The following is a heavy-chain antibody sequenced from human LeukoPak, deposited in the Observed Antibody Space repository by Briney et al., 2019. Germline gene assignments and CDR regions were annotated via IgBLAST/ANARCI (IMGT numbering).Heavy chain of an antibody. V-gene: IGHV3-21*01. J-gene: IGHJ4*02. Sequence: GGSLRLSCAASGFTFSSYSMNWVRQAPGKGLEWVSSISSSSSYIYYADSVKGRFTIYRDNAKNPLYLQMNSLRAEDTAVYYCARDIYGSGSYWEIDYWGQGTLVTVSS. CDR2: ISSSSSYI. CDR1: GFTFSSYS. CDR3: ARDIYGSGSYWEIDY. D-gene: IGHD3-10*01.